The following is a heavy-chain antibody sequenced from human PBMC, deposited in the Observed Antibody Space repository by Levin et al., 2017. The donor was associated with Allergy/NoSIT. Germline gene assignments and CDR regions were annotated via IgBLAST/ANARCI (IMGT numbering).Heavy chain of an antibody. J-gene: IGHJ3*02. CDR3: ARGVKSSGRCDVFDI. D-gene: IGHD3-22*01. CDR2: ISHDGVNK. V-gene: IGHV3-30-3*01. Sequence: QAGGSLRLSCAASGLTFSNTIMHWVRQAPGEGLEWVAGISHDGVNKHYADSVKGRFIISRDNAKNTLELHMNSLRPGDGAVYYCARGVKSSGRCDVFDIWGQGTMVVVSS. CDR1: GLTFSNTI.